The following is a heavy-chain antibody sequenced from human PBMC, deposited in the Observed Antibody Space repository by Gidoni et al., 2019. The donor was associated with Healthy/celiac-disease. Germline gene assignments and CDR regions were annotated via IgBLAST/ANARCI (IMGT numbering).Heavy chain of an antibody. V-gene: IGHV4-4*07. Sequence: QVQLQESGPGLVKPSETLSLTCPVSGGSISSYYWSWIRQPAGKGLEWIGRIYTSGSTNYNPSLKSRVTMSVDTSKNQFSLKLSSVTAADTAVYYCARDRTVTPEDYYFDYWGQGTLVTVSS. J-gene: IGHJ4*02. D-gene: IGHD4-17*01. CDR2: IYTSGST. CDR3: ARDRTVTPEDYYFDY. CDR1: GGSISSYY.